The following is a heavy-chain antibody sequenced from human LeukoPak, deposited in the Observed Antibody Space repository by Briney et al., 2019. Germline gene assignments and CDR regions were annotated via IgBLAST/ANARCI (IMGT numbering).Heavy chain of an antibody. Sequence: GGSLRLSCAASGFTFSSYAMSWVRQAPGKGLEWVSAISGSGGSTYYADSVKGRFTISRDNSKNTLYLQMNSLRAEDTAVYYCAKDFTLIVVVSDAFDIWGQGTMVTVSS. CDR2: ISGSGGST. CDR1: GFTFSSYA. D-gene: IGHD3-22*01. CDR3: AKDFTLIVVVSDAFDI. J-gene: IGHJ3*02. V-gene: IGHV3-23*01.